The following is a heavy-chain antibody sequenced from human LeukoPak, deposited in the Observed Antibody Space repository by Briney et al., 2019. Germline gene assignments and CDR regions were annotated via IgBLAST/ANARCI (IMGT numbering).Heavy chain of an antibody. CDR3: ARGYYTDKLYYYFDY. CDR1: GGSISGYF. V-gene: IGHV4-4*07. CDR2: IYSSGTA. D-gene: IGHD2-2*02. Sequence: SETPSLTCTVSGGSISGYFWSWIRQPAGKGLEWIGRIYSSGTAYYNPSLKSRVTVSVDTSKNQFSLKLTSVTAADTAVYYCARGYYTDKLYYYFDYWGQGTLATVSS. J-gene: IGHJ4*02.